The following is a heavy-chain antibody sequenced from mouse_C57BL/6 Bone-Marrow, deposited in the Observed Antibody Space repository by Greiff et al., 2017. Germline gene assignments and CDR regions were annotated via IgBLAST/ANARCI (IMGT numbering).Heavy chain of an antibody. Sequence: VQLQQSGAELVKPGASVKMSCTASGYTFTTYPIEWMKQNHGKSLEWIGNFHPYNDDTKYNEKFKGKATLTVEKSSSTVYLELSRLTSDGSAVYYCARAIYDGYYGVAYWGQGTLVTVSA. J-gene: IGHJ3*01. CDR3: ARAIYDGYYGVAY. V-gene: IGHV1-47*01. D-gene: IGHD2-3*01. CDR2: FHPYNDDT. CDR1: GYTFTTYP.